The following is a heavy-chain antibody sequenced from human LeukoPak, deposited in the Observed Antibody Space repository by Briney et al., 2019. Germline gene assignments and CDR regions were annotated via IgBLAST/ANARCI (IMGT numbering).Heavy chain of an antibody. CDR3: AKLPDKWFGDRSVY. J-gene: IGHJ4*02. CDR2: ISGSGGST. Sequence: GGSLTLSCAASRFIFSSYAMRWVRHAPGGGLEWVSAISGSGGSTYYADSVKGRFTISRDNSKNTLYLQMNSLRAEDTAVYYCAKLPDKWFGDRSVYWGQGTLVTVSS. CDR1: RFIFSSYA. D-gene: IGHD3-10*01. V-gene: IGHV3-23*01.